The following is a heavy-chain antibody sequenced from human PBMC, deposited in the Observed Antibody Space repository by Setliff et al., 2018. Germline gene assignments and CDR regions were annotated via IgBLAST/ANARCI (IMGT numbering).Heavy chain of an antibody. J-gene: IGHJ5*02. V-gene: IGHV2-5*01. CDR2: IYWNDDK. D-gene: IGHD3-3*01. CDR3: AHRGSEWYYDFWSGYGAHNWFDP. Sequence: ESGPTLVNPTQTLTLTCTFSGFSLSTSGVGVGWIRQPPGKALEWLALIYWNDDKRYSPSLKSRLTITKDTSKNQVVLTMTNMDPVDTATYYCAHRGSEWYYDFWSGYGAHNWFDPWGQGTLVTVSS. CDR1: GFSLSTSGVG.